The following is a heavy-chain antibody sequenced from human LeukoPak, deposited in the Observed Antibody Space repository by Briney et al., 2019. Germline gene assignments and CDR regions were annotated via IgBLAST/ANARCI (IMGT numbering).Heavy chain of an antibody. CDR1: GYTFTSYD. V-gene: IGHV1-8*01. CDR3: ARVPNYYDSSGYPPVDAFDI. CDR2: MNPNSGNT. D-gene: IGHD3-22*01. Sequence: GASVKVSCKASGYTFTSYDINWVRQATGQGLEWMGWMNPNSGNTGYAQKFQGRVTMTSNTSVSTAYMELSSLRSEDTAVYYCARVPNYYDSSGYPPVDAFDIWGQGTMVTVSS. J-gene: IGHJ3*02.